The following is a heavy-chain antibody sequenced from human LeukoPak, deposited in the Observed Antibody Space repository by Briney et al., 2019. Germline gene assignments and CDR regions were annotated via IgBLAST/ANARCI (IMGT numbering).Heavy chain of an antibody. J-gene: IGHJ6*02. D-gene: IGHD6-19*01. CDR3: ARDLGSGWFHDYYYYGMDV. V-gene: IGHV1-18*01. CDR2: ISAYNGNT. Sequence: GASVKVSCKASGYTFTSYGISWVRQAPGQGLEWMGWISAYNGNTNYAQKLQGRVTMTADTSTSTAYMELRSLRSDDTAVYYCARDLGSGWFHDYYYYGMDVWGQGTTVTVSS. CDR1: GYTFTSYG.